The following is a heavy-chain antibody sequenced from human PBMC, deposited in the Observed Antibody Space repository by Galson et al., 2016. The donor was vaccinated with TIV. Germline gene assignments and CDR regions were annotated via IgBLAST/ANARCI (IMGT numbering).Heavy chain of an antibody. CDR3: ARDDSIGYVF. D-gene: IGHD3-22*01. J-gene: IGHJ4*02. V-gene: IGHV1-2*02. Sequence: SVKVSCKASGYTFTGYYIHWVRQAPGQGLEWMGWINPNSGGTFYAQKFQGRVTMTRDKSISTAYMELSRLRFDDTSVYYCARDDSIGYVFWGQGTLVTVSS. CDR2: INPNSGGT. CDR1: GYTFTGYY.